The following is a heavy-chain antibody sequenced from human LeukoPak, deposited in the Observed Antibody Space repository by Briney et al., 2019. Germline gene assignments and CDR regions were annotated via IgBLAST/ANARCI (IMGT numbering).Heavy chain of an antibody. D-gene: IGHD1-1*01. CDR3: ARKHDLYWYFDL. V-gene: IGHV4-34*01. CDR1: GGSFSGYY. CDR2: INHSGST. J-gene: IGHJ2*01. Sequence: SETLSLTCAVYGGSFSGYYWSWIRQPPGKGLEWIGEINHSGSTNYNPSLKSRVTISVDTSKDQFSLKLSSMTAADTAVYYCARKHDLYWYFDLWGRGTLVTVSS.